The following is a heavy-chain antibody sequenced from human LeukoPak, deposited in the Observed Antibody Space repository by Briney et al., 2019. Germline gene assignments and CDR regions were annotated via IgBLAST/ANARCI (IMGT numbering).Heavy chain of an antibody. CDR3: ARDSPDYDSSGYYSGYFDY. V-gene: IGHV4-59*01. Sequence: PSETLSLTCTVSGGSISSYYWSWIRQPPGKGLEWIGYIYYSGSTNYHPSLKSRVTISVDTSKNQFSLKLSSVTAADTAVYYCARDSPDYDSSGYYSGYFDYWGQGTLVTVSS. D-gene: IGHD3-22*01. CDR1: GGSISSYY. CDR2: IYYSGST. J-gene: IGHJ4*02.